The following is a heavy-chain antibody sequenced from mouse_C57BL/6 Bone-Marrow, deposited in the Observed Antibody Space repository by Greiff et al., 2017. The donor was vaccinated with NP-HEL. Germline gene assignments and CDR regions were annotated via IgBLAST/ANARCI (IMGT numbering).Heavy chain of an antibody. CDR2: LRSKSSNYAT. V-gene: IGHV10-3*01. CDR3: VREGARRGFAY. CDR1: GFTFNTYA. D-gene: IGHD3-1*01. Sequence: EVQVVESGGGLVQPKGSLKLSCAASGFTFNTYAMHWVRQAPGKGLELVACLRSKSSNYATYYADSVKDRFTISREDSQSMLYLQMNNLKTEDTAMYYCVREGARRGFAYWGRGTLVTVSA. J-gene: IGHJ3*01.